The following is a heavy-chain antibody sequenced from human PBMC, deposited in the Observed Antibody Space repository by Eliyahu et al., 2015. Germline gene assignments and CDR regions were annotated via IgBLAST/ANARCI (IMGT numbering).Heavy chain of an antibody. CDR1: GGXXSXYY. Sequence: QVQLQESGPGLVKPSETLSLTCTXXGGXXSXYYWSWIRQXPGKGLXWIGYIYYSGSTNYNPSLKSRVTISVDTSKNQFSLKLSSVTAADTAVYYCARVRRHDSSGPDPYYFDYWGQGTLVTVSS. D-gene: IGHD3-22*01. CDR2: IYYSGST. V-gene: IGHV4-59*01. CDR3: ARVRRHDSSGPDPYYFDY. J-gene: IGHJ4*02.